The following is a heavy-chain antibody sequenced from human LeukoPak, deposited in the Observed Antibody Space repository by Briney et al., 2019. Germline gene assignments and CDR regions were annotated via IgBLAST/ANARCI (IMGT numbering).Heavy chain of an antibody. CDR1: GGSISSYY. J-gene: IGHJ3*02. V-gene: IGHV4-59*01. CDR3: ARVSRASDSSSWLVWAFDI. D-gene: IGHD6-13*01. CDR2: IYYSGST. Sequence: SETLSLTCTVSGGSISSYYWSWIRQPPGKGLEWIGYIYYSGSTNYNPSLKSRVTISVDTSKNQFSLKLSSVTAADMAVYYCARVSRASDSSSWLVWAFDIWGQGTMVTVSS.